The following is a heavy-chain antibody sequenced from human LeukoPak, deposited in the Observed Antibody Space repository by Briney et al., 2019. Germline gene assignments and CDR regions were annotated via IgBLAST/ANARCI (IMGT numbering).Heavy chain of an antibody. CDR1: GYTFTGYY. D-gene: IGHD3-3*01. CDR3: AWGLTIFGVPYLC. CDR2: INPNSGGT. Sequence: ASVKVSCKASGYTFTGYYMHWVRQAPGQGLEWMGWINPNSGGTNYAQKFQGRVTMTRDTSISTAYMELSRLRSDGTAVYYCAWGLTIFGVPYLCWGQGTLVTVSS. V-gene: IGHV1-2*02. J-gene: IGHJ4*02.